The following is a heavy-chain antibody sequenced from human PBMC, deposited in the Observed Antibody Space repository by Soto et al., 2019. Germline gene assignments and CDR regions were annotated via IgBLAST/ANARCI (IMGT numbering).Heavy chain of an antibody. CDR1: GDSISSYY. D-gene: IGHD3-9*01. CDR2: IYYSGST. CDR3: VKATLDVDWLLVY. V-gene: IGHV4-59*01. J-gene: IGHJ4*02. Sequence: SETLSLTCTVSGDSISSYYWSWIRQPPGKGLEWIGFIYYSGSTNYNPSLKSRVTISVDASKNTLYLQMSSLRDEDTAVYYCVKATLDVDWLLVYWGQGTLVTVSS.